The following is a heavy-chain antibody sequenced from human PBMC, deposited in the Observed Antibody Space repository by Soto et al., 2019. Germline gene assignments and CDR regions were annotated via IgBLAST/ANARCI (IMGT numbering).Heavy chain of an antibody. D-gene: IGHD2-15*01. Sequence: ASVKVSCKASGYTFTSYGISWVRRAPGQGLEWMGWISAYNGNTNYAQKLQGRVTMTTDTSTSTAYMELRSLRSDDAAVYYCARSPRPRWYFDYWGQGTLGTVSS. J-gene: IGHJ4*02. V-gene: IGHV1-18*01. CDR1: GYTFTSYG. CDR2: ISAYNGNT. CDR3: ARSPRPRWYFDY.